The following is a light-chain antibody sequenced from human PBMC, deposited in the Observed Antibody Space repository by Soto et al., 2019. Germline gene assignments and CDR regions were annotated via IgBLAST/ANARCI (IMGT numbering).Light chain of an antibody. V-gene: IGKV3-11*01. J-gene: IGKJ5*01. Sequence: DIVFTLSPVTLSFSPGERATLSCRASQSVTNNQSSWYRQKPGQAPSLLIYDASNGATSIPARFSGSGARTDFTLTISSLHQEDFSVYYRQQRSSWPLITFGQGTRLEIK. CDR1: QSVTNN. CDR3: QQRSSWPLIT. CDR2: DAS.